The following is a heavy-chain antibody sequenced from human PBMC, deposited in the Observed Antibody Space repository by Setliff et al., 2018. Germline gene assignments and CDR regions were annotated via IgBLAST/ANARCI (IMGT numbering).Heavy chain of an antibody. V-gene: IGHV4-4*02. D-gene: IGHD2-2*01. J-gene: IGHJ3*02. CDR2: IYYSGST. CDR1: GGSISSSNW. CDR3: ARVARVVLSRNAFDI. Sequence: PSETLSLTCAVSGGSISSSNWWSWVRQPPGKGLEWIGEIYYSGSTYYNPSLKSRVTISVDTSKNQFSLKLSSVTAADTAVYYCARVARVVLSRNAFDIWGQGTMVTVSS.